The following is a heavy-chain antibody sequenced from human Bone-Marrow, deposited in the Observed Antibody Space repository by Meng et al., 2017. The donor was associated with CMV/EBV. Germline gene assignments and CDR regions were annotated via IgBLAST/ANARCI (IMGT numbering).Heavy chain of an antibody. CDR3: ASRTGYCSSTSCRADEPGVDY. J-gene: IGHJ4*02. Sequence: SVKVSCRASGGTFSSYTISWVRQAPGQGLEWMGRIIPILGIANYAQKFQGRVTITADKSTGTAYMELSSLRSEDTAVYYCASRTGYCSSTSCRADEPGVDYWGQGTLVTVSS. D-gene: IGHD2-2*01. V-gene: IGHV1-69*02. CDR2: IIPILGIA. CDR1: GGTFSSYT.